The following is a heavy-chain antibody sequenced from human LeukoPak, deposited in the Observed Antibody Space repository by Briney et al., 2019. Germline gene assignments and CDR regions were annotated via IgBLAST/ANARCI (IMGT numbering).Heavy chain of an antibody. Sequence: GGSLRLSCAASGFTFSNAWMSWVRQAPGKGLEWVGRVKSKTDGGARDYAAPVKGRFTISRDDSKNTLNLQMNSLKTEDTAVYYCTSYQLLSDFDYWGQGTLVTVSS. J-gene: IGHJ4*02. CDR2: VKSKTDGGAR. V-gene: IGHV3-15*01. D-gene: IGHD2-2*01. CDR1: GFTFSNAW. CDR3: TSYQLLSDFDY.